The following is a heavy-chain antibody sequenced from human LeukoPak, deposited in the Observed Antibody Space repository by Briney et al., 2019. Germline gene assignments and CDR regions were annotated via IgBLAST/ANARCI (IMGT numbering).Heavy chain of an antibody. CDR2: ISIDGGRT. CDR3: ARKGIGSSRYQNMDV. D-gene: IGHD6-25*01. CDR1: GFTFSSYA. Sequence: GGSLRLSCAASGFTFSSYAMSWLRQAPGKGPEWVSTISIDGGRTYYADSVKGRFTVSRDTSKNTLYLQMNSLRAEDTAVYYCARKGIGSSRYQNMDVWGKGTTVTVFS. V-gene: IGHV3-23*01. J-gene: IGHJ6*03.